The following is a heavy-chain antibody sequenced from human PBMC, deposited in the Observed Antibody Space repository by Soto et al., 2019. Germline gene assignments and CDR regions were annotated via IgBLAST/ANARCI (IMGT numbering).Heavy chain of an antibody. J-gene: IGHJ6*02. D-gene: IGHD3-3*01. CDR1: GFTFSSYG. CDR2: IWYDGSNK. V-gene: IGHV3-33*01. CDR3: VRDTVLRFPSKGMDV. Sequence: QVQLVESGGGVVQPGRSLRLSCAASGFTFSSYGMHWVRQAPGKGLEWVTVIWYDGSNKYYADSVKGRFTISRDNSKNSLCLQMNSLRAEDTAVYYCVRDTVLRFPSKGMDVWGQGTTVTVSS.